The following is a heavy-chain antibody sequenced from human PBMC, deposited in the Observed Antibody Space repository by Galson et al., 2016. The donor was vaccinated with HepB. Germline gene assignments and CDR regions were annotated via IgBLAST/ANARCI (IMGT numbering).Heavy chain of an antibody. CDR2: ISYDGSNK. J-gene: IGHJ4*02. V-gene: IGHV3-30*18. D-gene: IGHD3-10*01. CDR1: GFTFSSYG. Sequence: SLRLSCAASGFTFSSYGMHWVRQAPGKGLEWVAVISYDGSNKYYADSVKGRFTISRDSSKNTLYLQMNSRRAEDTAVYYCAKDGSGSPDYWGQGTLVTVSS. CDR3: AKDGSGSPDY.